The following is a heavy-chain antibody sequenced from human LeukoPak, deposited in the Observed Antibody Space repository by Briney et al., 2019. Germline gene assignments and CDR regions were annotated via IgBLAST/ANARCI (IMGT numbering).Heavy chain of an antibody. D-gene: IGHD3-10*01. Sequence: GESLKISCKGSGYSFTSYWIGWVRPMPGKGLEWMGIIYPGDSDTRYSPSFQGQVTISADKSISTAYLQWSSLKASDTAMYYCARLAPATMVRGSPIHYWFDPWGQGTLVTVSS. CDR2: IYPGDSDT. CDR3: ARLAPATMVRGSPIHYWFDP. CDR1: GYSFTSYW. V-gene: IGHV5-51*01. J-gene: IGHJ5*02.